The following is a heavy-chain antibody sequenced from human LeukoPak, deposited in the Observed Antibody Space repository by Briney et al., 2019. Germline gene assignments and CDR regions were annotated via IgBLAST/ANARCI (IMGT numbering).Heavy chain of an antibody. Sequence: SETLSLTCTISGGSISTYYWSWIRQPPGKGLEWIGYIYTSESTNYNPSLKSRVTISVDTSKNQFSLMLSSVTAADTAFYYCARRRTTGTTGYFDFWGRGILVTVSS. CDR3: ARRRTTGTTGYFDF. CDR2: IYTSEST. D-gene: IGHD1-1*01. J-gene: IGHJ4*02. CDR1: GGSISTYY. V-gene: IGHV4-4*09.